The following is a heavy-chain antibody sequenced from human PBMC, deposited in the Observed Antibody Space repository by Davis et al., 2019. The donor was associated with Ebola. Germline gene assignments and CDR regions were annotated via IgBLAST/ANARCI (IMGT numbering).Heavy chain of an antibody. CDR3: ARYKAAAGVGDDY. CDR2: IYAGDSDS. J-gene: IGHJ4*02. Sequence: GESLKISCKGSGYGFADYWIAWVRQTPGKGLEWMGIIYAGDSDSRYSPSFEGQVIISVDRSINTAYLQWRSLRASDTAIYYCARYKAAAGVGDDYWGQGTLVTVSS. V-gene: IGHV5-51*01. D-gene: IGHD6-13*01. CDR1: GYGFADYW.